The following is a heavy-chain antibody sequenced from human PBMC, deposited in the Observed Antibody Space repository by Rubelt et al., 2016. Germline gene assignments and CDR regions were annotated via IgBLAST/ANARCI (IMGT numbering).Heavy chain of an antibody. J-gene: IGHJ6*03. Sequence: QVQLMQSGAEVKKPGASVRVSCKASGDTFSGYYVHWVRQAPGQGLEWLGWITPYNGNTNYAQRLQGRVTMTTETSTGTVYMELRSLRSDDTAVYYWAGGGATPHYDMDVWGKGTTVTVSS. CDR1: GDTFSGYY. CDR2: ITPYNGNT. V-gene: IGHV1-18*04. CDR3: AGGGATPHYDMDV. D-gene: IGHD2-15*01.